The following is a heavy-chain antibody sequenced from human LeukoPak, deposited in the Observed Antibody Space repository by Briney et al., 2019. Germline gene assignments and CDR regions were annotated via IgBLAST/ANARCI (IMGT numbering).Heavy chain of an antibody. CDR1: GFTFSSYW. J-gene: IGHJ4*02. Sequence: GGSLRLSCAASGFTFSSYWMHWVRQAPGKGLVWASRINTDGSSTSYADSVKGRFTISRDNAKNTLNLQMNSLRAEDTAVYYCARAFHYYDSSGPHYWGQGTLVTVSS. V-gene: IGHV3-74*01. CDR3: ARAFHYYDSSGPHY. D-gene: IGHD3-22*01. CDR2: INTDGSST.